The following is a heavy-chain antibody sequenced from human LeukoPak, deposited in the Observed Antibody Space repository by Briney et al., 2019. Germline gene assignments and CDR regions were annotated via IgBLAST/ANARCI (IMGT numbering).Heavy chain of an antibody. D-gene: IGHD5-24*01. CDR1: GGTFSSYA. V-gene: IGHV1-69*05. J-gene: IGHJ5*02. CDR2: IIPIFGTA. CDR3: ARADPPMATAFDP. Sequence: SVTVSCTASGGTFSSYAISWVRQAPGQGLEWMGGIIPIFGTANYAQKFQGRVTITTDESTSTAYMELSSLRSEDTAVYYCARADPPMATAFDPGGQGTLVTVSS.